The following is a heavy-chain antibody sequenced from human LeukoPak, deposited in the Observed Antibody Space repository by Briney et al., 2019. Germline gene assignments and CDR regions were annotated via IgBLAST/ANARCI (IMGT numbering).Heavy chain of an antibody. CDR3: ASGIAVADY. CDR2: ISSSSSYI. D-gene: IGHD6-19*01. J-gene: IGHJ4*02. CDR1: GFTFSSYS. V-gene: IGHV3-21*01. Sequence: PGGSLRLSCAASGFTFSSYSMNWVRQAPGKGLEWVSSISSSSSYIYYADSVKGRFTISRDNAKNSLYLQVNSLRAEDTAVYYCASGIAVADYWGQGTLVTVSS.